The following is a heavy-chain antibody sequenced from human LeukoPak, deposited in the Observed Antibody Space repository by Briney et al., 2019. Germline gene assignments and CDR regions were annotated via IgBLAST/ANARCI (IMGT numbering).Heavy chain of an antibody. V-gene: IGHV1-2*02. Sequence: ASVKVSCKASGYTFTGYYMHWVRQAPGQGLEWMGWINPNSGGTNYAQKFQGRVTMTRDTSISTAYMELSRLRSDDTAVYYCAQEPYCSSTSCYRGGISWFDPWGQGTLVTVSS. CDR1: GYTFTGYY. J-gene: IGHJ5*02. D-gene: IGHD2-2*02. CDR3: AQEPYCSSTSCYRGGISWFDP. CDR2: INPNSGGT.